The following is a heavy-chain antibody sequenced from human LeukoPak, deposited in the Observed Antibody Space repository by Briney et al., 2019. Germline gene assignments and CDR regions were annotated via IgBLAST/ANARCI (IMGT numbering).Heavy chain of an antibody. V-gene: IGHV2-5*02. CDR1: GFSLSTSGVG. J-gene: IGHJ4*02. Sequence: SGPTLVXPTQTLTLTCTFSGFSLSTSGVGVGWIRQPPGKTLEWLALIYWDDDKRYSPSLKSRLTITKDTSKNQVVLTMTNMDPVDTATYYCALAGIAAAGNPPYFDYWGQGTLVTVSS. D-gene: IGHD6-13*01. CDR3: ALAGIAAAGNPPYFDY. CDR2: IYWDDDK.